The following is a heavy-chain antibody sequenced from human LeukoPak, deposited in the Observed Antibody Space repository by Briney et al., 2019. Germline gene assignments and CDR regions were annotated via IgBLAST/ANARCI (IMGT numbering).Heavy chain of an antibody. D-gene: IGHD6-13*01. CDR1: GYTFTSYE. J-gene: IGHJ4*02. CDR2: MNPNSGNT. CDR3: ARERGDSSSLFDY. V-gene: IGHV1-8*01. Sequence: ASVKVSCKASGYTFTSYEINWVRQATGQGLEWMGWMNPNSGNTGYAQKFQGRVTMTRDTSTSTVYMELSSLRSEDTAVYYCARERGDSSSLFDYWGQGTLVTVSS.